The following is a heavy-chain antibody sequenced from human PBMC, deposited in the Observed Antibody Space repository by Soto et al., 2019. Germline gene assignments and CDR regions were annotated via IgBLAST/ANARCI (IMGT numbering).Heavy chain of an antibody. CDR1: GGSISSYY. J-gene: IGHJ4*02. CDR2: IYYSGST. CDR3: ARYGEYCSSTSCSFDY. D-gene: IGHD2-2*01. Sequence: SETLSLTCTVSGGSISSYYWSWIRQPPGKGLEWIGYIYYSGSTNYNPSLKSRVTISVDTSKNQFSLKLSSVTAADTAVYYCARYGEYCSSTSCSFDYWGQGTPVTVSS. V-gene: IGHV4-59*01.